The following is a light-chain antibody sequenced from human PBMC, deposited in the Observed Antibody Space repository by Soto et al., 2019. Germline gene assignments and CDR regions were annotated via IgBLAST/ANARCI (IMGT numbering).Light chain of an antibody. CDR2: EVN. J-gene: IGLJ1*01. CDR1: SSNVGSYKL. CDR3: CSSGGSPTYV. Sequence: QSVLTQPASVSGCPGQSITISCTGTSSNVGSYKLVPWYQQHPGKAPKLMIFEVNKRPSGVSNRFSGSKSGNTASLTISGLKVEDEADYYCCSSGGSPTYVFGTGTKVTVL. V-gene: IGLV2-23*02.